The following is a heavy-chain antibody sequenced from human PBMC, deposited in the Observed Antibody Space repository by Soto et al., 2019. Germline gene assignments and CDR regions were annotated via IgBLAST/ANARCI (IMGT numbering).Heavy chain of an antibody. CDR1: GGSFSGYY. D-gene: IGHD6-6*01. J-gene: IGHJ4*02. Sequence: PSETLSLTCAVYGGSFSGYYWSWIRQPPGKGLEWIGEINHSGSTNYNPSLKSRVTISVDTSKNQFSLKLSSVTAADTAVYYCARGPNALQPVPIAARRLDLNPGSSDYWGQGTLVTVSS. V-gene: IGHV4-34*01. CDR3: ARGPNALQPVPIAARRLDLNPGSSDY. CDR2: INHSGST.